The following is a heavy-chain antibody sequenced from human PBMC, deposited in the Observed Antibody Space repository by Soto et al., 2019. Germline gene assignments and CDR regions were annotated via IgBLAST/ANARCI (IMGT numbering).Heavy chain of an antibody. D-gene: IGHD1-1*01. J-gene: IGHJ4*02. V-gene: IGHV5-51*01. CDR3: SSSLNGNSDY. CDR1: GYTLISHW. CDR2: VFPGDSDT. Sequence: EVQLMQSGAEVRKPGESLKISCKGSGYTLISHWIAWVRQMPGKGLECMGIVFPGDSDTRYSPSFQRQATISVDKSINAAYLQWSSLSASDTAIYYCSSSLNGNSDYWGQGTLVTVSS.